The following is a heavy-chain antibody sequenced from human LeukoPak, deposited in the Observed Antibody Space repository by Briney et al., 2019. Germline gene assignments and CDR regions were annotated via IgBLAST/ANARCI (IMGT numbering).Heavy chain of an antibody. CDR3: TRDRGTYNWFDP. CDR1: GFTFSGSA. J-gene: IGHJ5*02. CDR2: LDKKDKLHGS. D-gene: IGHD2-15*01. V-gene: IGHV3-73*01. Sequence: GVSLRLSCVASGFTFSGSAVHWARHSSGKGLVWVGHLDKKDKLHGSVSAESVKGRCTISRDDSKVTAFLHMDSLKAKDTALYYCTRDRGTYNWFDPWGQGTLVTVSS.